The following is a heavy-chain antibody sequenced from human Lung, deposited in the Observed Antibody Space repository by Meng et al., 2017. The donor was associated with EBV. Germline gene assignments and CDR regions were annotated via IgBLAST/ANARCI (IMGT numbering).Heavy chain of an antibody. CDR2: IYYSGST. D-gene: IGHD4-11*01. J-gene: IGHJ4*02. Sequence: QVQRQQWGAGWLKPSETLSLTCAVYGGSFSGYYWSWIRQPPGKGLEWIGYIYYSGSTYYNPSLKSRVTISVDTSKNQFSLKLSSVTAADTAVYYCARDRTTGRYFDYWGQGTLVTVSS. CDR3: ARDRTTGRYFDY. CDR1: GGSFSGYY. V-gene: IGHV4-34*01.